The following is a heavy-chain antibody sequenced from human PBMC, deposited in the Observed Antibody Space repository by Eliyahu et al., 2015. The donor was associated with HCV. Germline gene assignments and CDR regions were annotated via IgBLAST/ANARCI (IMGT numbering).Heavy chain of an antibody. CDR3: TTGAPGGFDYYLDV. V-gene: IGHV3-15*01. Sequence: EVQLVESGGGLVKPGGSLXLSXAASGFTFXKAWXSWVRQVXGKGLEGXXRIKSKTDGGTTDYAAPVKGRFTISRDDSKSTLYLQMNSLKTEDTAVYYCTTGAPGGFDYYLDVWGQGTTVTVSS. D-gene: IGHD3-10*01. CDR1: GFTFXKAW. CDR2: IKSKTDGGTT. J-gene: IGHJ6*03.